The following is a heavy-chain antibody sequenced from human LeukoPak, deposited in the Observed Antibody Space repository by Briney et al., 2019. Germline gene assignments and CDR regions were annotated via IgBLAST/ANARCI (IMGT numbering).Heavy chain of an antibody. CDR2: VYTSGST. J-gene: IGHJ4*02. Sequence: SETLSLTCTVSGGSISGGYWNWIRQPPGRGLEWIGYVYTSGSTNYNPSLKSRVTISVDTSKSQFALKLSSVTAADTAVYYCAKSYFDYSTYYSYYFNLWGQGALVTVSS. V-gene: IGHV4-4*09. CDR1: GGSISGGY. D-gene: IGHD4-11*01. CDR3: AKSYFDYSTYYSYYFNL.